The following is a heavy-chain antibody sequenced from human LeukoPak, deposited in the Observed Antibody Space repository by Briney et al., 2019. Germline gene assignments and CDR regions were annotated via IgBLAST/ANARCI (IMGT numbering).Heavy chain of an antibody. Sequence: ASVKVSCKASGGTFSSYAISWVRQAPGQGLEWMGGIIPIFGTANYAQKFQGRVTMTEDTSTDTAYMELSSLRSEDTAVYYCATVTMVRGVKEDYYYYMDVWGKGTTVTVSS. J-gene: IGHJ6*03. CDR3: ATVTMVRGVKEDYYYYMDV. D-gene: IGHD3-10*01. CDR2: IIPIFGTA. CDR1: GGTFSSYA. V-gene: IGHV1-69*06.